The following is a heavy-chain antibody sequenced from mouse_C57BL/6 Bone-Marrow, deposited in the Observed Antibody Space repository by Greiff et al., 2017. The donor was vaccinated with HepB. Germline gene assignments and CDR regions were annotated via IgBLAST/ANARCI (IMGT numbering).Heavy chain of an antibody. CDR2: INPYNGGT. Sequence: VQLQQSGPVLVKPGASVKMSCKASGYTFTDYYMNWVKQSHGKSLEWIGVINPYNGGTSYNQKFKGKATLTVDKSSSTAYMELNSLTSEDSAVYYCASYDYDERLFAYWGQGTLVTVSA. D-gene: IGHD2-4*01. CDR3: ASYDYDERLFAY. V-gene: IGHV1-19*01. CDR1: GYTFTDYY. J-gene: IGHJ3*01.